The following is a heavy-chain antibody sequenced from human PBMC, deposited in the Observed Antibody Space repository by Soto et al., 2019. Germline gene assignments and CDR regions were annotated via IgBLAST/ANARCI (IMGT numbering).Heavy chain of an antibody. J-gene: IGHJ4*02. CDR1: GDTFSRST. CDR2: IIPMLGMS. Sequence: QVQLVQSGAEVTKPGSSVTVSCTASGDTFSRSTLSWVRQAPGQRLEWMGRIIPMLGMSNSALKFQGRLTISADKSTNNVYMLLNSLRSDDTAVYYCATSYGSGSAHFDSWGQGTLVTVSS. V-gene: IGHV1-69*02. D-gene: IGHD3-10*01. CDR3: ATSYGSGSAHFDS.